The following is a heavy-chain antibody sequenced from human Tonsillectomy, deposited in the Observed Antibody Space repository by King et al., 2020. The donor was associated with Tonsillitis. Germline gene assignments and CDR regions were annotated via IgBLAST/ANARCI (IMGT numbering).Heavy chain of an antibody. CDR2: VSGYNGNT. V-gene: IGHV1-18*04. D-gene: IGHD6-19*01. Sequence: QLVQSGAEVKKPGASVKVSCKASGYTFTSYGVNWVRQAPGQGLEWMGWVSGYNGNTNYAQKLQGRVTMTTDTSTSTAYMELRSLRSDDTAVYYCARDTGIAVPGYFDYWRQGTLVTVSS. J-gene: IGHJ4*02. CDR1: GYTFTSYG. CDR3: ARDTGIAVPGYFDY.